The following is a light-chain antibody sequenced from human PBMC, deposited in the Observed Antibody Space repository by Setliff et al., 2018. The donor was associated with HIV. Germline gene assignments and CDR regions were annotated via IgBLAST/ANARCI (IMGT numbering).Light chain of an antibody. CDR2: SNT. J-gene: IGLJ2*01. CDR1: SSNIGRNT. Sequence: QSALTQPPSASGTPGQRVTISCSGSSSNIGRNTVNWYQQLPRTAPKLLIYSNTQRPSGVPDRFSGSKSGTSASLAISGLQSEDEADYYCATWDDSLNGHVVFGGGTK. V-gene: IGLV1-44*01. CDR3: ATWDDSLNGHVV.